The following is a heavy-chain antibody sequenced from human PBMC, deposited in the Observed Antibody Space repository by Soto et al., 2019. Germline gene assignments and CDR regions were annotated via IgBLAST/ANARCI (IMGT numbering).Heavy chain of an antibody. CDR3: ARGIAIAGFDY. CDR2: IKTDGSST. CDR1: GFTFSSYW. Sequence: HPGGSLRLSCAASGFTFSSYWMHWVRQAPGKGPVWVSRIKTDGSSTTYADSVKGRFTISRDNAKNTLYLQMNSLRAEDSAVYYCARGIAIAGFDYWGQGTLVTVSS. J-gene: IGHJ4*02. D-gene: IGHD6-13*01. V-gene: IGHV3-74*01.